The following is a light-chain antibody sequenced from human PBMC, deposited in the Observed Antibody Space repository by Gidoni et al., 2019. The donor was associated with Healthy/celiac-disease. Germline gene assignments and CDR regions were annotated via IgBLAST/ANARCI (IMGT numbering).Light chain of an antibody. Sequence: EIVLTQSPGTLSVSPGERATLSCRASQSVSSNYLAWYQQKPGQAPRLLIYGASSRATGIPDRFSGSGSGTDFTLTISRLEPEDFAVYYCQQYGSSPSFGQGTKLEIK. J-gene: IGKJ2*01. CDR2: GAS. CDR1: QSVSSNY. V-gene: IGKV3-20*01. CDR3: QQYGSSPS.